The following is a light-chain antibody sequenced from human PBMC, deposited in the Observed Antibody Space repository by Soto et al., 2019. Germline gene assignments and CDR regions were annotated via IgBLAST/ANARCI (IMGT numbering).Light chain of an antibody. CDR3: QHYNSYPEA. Sequence: EIERTQSPATLSESVGERVTITCGASQSISSCLAWYQQKPGHAPTLLIYKASTLNSGIPSRFSGSGSGTDFTLTISSLQPDDFATYYCQHYNSYPEAFGQGTKVDIK. CDR2: KAS. J-gene: IGKJ1*01. V-gene: IGKV1-5*03. CDR1: QSISSC.